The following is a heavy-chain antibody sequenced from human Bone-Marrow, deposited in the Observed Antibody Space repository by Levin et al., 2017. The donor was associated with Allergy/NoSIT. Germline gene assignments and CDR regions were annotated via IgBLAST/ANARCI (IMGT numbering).Heavy chain of an antibody. CDR2: INPNTGGT. J-gene: IGHJ6*03. Sequence: TSVKVSCKASGYIFTDYYMHWVRQAPGQGLEWMGWINPNTGGTSYSQNFQGRVTMTRDTSISTAYMDLSSLRSDDTAVYYCARGIASGGKTYYYYYKDGWGRGATVAVSS. CDR1: GYIFTDYY. CDR3: ARGIASGGKTYYYYYKDG. D-gene: IGHD6-13*01. V-gene: IGHV1-2*02.